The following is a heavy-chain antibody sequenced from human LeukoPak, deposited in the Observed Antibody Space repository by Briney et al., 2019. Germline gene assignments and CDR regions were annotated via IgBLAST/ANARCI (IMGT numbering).Heavy chain of an antibody. J-gene: IGHJ4*02. CDR2: INPNSGGT. CDR3: ARVRRTALGEPFDY. Sequence: ASVKVSCKASGYTFTGYYMHWVRQAPGQGLEWMGWINPNSGGTDYAQKFQGRVTMTRDTSISTAYMELSRLRSDDTAVYYCARVRRTALGEPFDYWGQGTLVTVSS. V-gene: IGHV1-2*02. CDR1: GYTFTGYY. D-gene: IGHD1-26*01.